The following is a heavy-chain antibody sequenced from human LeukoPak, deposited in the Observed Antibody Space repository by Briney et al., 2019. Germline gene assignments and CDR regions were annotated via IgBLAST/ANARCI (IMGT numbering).Heavy chain of an antibody. Sequence: ASVKVSCKASGYTFTGYYMHWVRQAPGRGLEWMGWINPNSGGTNYAQKFQGWVTMTRDTSISTAYMELSRLRSDDTAVYYCARAGTAYYDFWLLHWGQGTLVTVSS. CDR2: INPNSGGT. V-gene: IGHV1-2*04. CDR1: GYTFTGYY. J-gene: IGHJ1*01. CDR3: ARAGTAYYDFWLLH. D-gene: IGHD3-3*01.